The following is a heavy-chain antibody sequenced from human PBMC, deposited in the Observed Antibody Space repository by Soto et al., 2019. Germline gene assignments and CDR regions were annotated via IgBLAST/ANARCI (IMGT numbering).Heavy chain of an antibody. Sequence: QLQLQESGPGLVKPSETLSLTCTVSGGSISSYYWSWIRQPPGKGLEWIGYIYYSGSTNYNPSLKSRVTISVDTSKNQFSLKLSSVTAADTAVYYCARGSVVRGVDYWGQGTLVTVSS. CDR2: IYYSGST. D-gene: IGHD3-10*01. CDR3: ARGSVVRGVDY. CDR1: GGSISSYY. V-gene: IGHV4-59*01. J-gene: IGHJ4*02.